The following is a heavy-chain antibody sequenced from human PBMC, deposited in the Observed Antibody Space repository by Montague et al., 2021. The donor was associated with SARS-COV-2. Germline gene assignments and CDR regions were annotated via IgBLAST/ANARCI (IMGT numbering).Heavy chain of an antibody. Sequence: CAISGDSVSSNSAAWNWIRQPPSRGLEWLGRTYYRSKWYNDYAVSVKSRITINPDTSKNQFSLQLNSVTPEDTAVYYCARDTRIQLWFDRDYYYGMDVWGQGTTVTVSS. D-gene: IGHD5-18*01. CDR1: GDSVSSNSAA. CDR3: ARDTRIQLWFDRDYYYGMDV. J-gene: IGHJ6*02. CDR2: TYYRSKWYN. V-gene: IGHV6-1*01.